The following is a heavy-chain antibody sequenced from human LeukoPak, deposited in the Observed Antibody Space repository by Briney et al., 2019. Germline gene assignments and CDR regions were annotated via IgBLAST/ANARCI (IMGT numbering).Heavy chain of an antibody. J-gene: IGHJ6*02. V-gene: IGHV4-59*01. Sequence: SETLSLTCTVCGGSLSSYYWSWIRQPPGKGLEWIGYIYYSGSTNYNPSLKSRVTISVDTSKNQFSLKLSSVTAADTAVYYCARDSSFWSGYGMDVWGQGTTVTVSS. CDR2: IYYSGST. CDR1: GGSLSSYY. CDR3: ARDSSFWSGYGMDV. D-gene: IGHD3-3*01.